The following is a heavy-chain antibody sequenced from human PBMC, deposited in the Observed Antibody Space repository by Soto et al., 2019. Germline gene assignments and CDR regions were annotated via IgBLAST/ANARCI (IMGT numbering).Heavy chain of an antibody. CDR2: INPKSGGT. D-gene: IGHD2-8*01. V-gene: IGHV1-2*04. Sequence: GASVKVSCKASGYSFTDYHIHWVRQAPGQGLEWLGRINPKSGGTSTAQKFQGWVTMTTDTSISTASMELTRLTSDDPAISYCARGDSTDCSNGVCSFFYNHDMDVWGQGTTVTVSS. CDR3: ARGDSTDCSNGVCSFFYNHDMDV. CDR1: GYSFTDYH. J-gene: IGHJ6*02.